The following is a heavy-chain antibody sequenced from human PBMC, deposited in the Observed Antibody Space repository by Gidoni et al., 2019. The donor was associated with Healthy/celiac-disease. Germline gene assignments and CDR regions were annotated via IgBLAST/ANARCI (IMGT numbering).Heavy chain of an antibody. CDR2: ISYDGRNK. CDR3: AKDFDYSSSSSGLDY. CDR1: GFTFRGYG. V-gene: IGHV3-30*18. J-gene: IGHJ4*02. Sequence: QVQLVESGGGVVQPGRPLILACAASGFTFRGYGMHWVRQAPGKGVEGVAVISYDGRNKYYADSVKGRFTISRDNSKNTLYLQMNSLRAEDTAVYYCAKDFDYSSSSSGLDYWGQGTLVTVSS. D-gene: IGHD6-6*01.